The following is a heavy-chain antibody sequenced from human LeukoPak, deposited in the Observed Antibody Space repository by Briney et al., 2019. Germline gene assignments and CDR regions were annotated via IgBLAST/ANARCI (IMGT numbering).Heavy chain of an antibody. J-gene: IGHJ3*02. CDR1: GGTFSSYA. Sequence: SVKVSCKASGGTFSSYAISWVRQAPGQGLEWMGRIIPIFGTANYAQKFQGRVTITTGESTSTAYMELSSLRSEDTAVYYCAKPLIAVAGTSAFDIWGQGTMVTVSS. CDR3: AKPLIAVAGTSAFDI. D-gene: IGHD6-19*01. V-gene: IGHV1-69*05. CDR2: IIPIFGTA.